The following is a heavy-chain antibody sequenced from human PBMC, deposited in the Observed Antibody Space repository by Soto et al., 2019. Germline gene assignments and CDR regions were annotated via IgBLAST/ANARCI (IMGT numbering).Heavy chain of an antibody. CDR3: AKSRATDHIVVVIAPDAFDS. CDR2: ISGSGGST. D-gene: IGHD2-21*01. J-gene: IGHJ3*02. CDR1: GFTFSSYA. Sequence: GGSLRLSCAASGFTFSSYAMSWVRQAPGKGLEWVSAISGSGGSTYYADSVKGRFTISRDNSKNTLYLQMNSLRAEDTAVYYCAKSRATDHIVVVIAPDAFDSWGQGTMVTVSS. V-gene: IGHV3-23*01.